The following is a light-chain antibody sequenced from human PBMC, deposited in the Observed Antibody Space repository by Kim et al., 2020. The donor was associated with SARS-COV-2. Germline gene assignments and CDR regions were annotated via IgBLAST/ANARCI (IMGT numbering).Light chain of an antibody. V-gene: IGLV2-11*03. Sequence: GQSVSISCTGSSSDVGAYNYVSWYQQHPGKSPKLLIYGVTGRTSGVPDRFSGSRSGNTASLTISGLQADDEADYYCCAYTGTKTMLFGGGTQLTVL. CDR2: GVT. CDR3: CAYTGTKTML. J-gene: IGLJ2*01. CDR1: SSDVGAYNY.